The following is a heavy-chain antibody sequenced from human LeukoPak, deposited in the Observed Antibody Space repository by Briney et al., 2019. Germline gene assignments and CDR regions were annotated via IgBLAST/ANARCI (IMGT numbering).Heavy chain of an antibody. CDR2: IFYGGNT. CDR1: GGSISGSSYY. Sequence: SETLSLTCTVSGGSISGSSYYWGWIRQPPGKGLEWIGSIFYGGNTSYKPSLKSRVTISVDTSKNQFSLKVGSVTAADKAVFYCARPRRYYHDYRGQGMLVTVSS. D-gene: IGHD3-10*01. V-gene: IGHV4-39*01. CDR3: ARPRRYYHDY. J-gene: IGHJ4*02.